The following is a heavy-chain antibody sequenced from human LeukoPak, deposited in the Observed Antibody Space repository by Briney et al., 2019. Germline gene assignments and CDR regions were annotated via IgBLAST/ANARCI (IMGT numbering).Heavy chain of an antibody. CDR1: GFTFSSYA. D-gene: IGHD6-13*01. CDR3: ARDWIAAAGTLAY. J-gene: IGHJ4*02. CDR2: ISYDGSNK. V-gene: IGHV3-30-3*01. Sequence: GESLRLSCAASGFTFSSYAMHWVRQAPGKGLEWVAVISYDGSNKYYADSVKGRFTISRDNSKNTLYLQMNGLRAEDTAVYYCARDWIAAAGTLAYWGQGTLVTVSS.